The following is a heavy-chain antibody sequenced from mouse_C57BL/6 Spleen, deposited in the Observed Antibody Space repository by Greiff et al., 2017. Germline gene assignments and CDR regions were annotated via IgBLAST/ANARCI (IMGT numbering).Heavy chain of an antibody. J-gene: IGHJ2*01. CDR1: GYTFTDYY. Sequence: VKLMESGAELVRPGASVKLSCKASGYTFTDYYINWVKQRPGQGLEWIARIYPGSGNTYYNEKFKGKATLTAEKSSSTTYMQLSSLTSEDSAVYVCSVNWDVEDFDYWGQGTTLTVSS. CDR3: SVNWDVEDFDY. D-gene: IGHD4-1*02. CDR2: IYPGSGNT. V-gene: IGHV1-76*01.